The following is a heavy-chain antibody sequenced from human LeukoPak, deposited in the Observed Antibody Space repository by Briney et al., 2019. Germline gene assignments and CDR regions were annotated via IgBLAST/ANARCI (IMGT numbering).Heavy chain of an antibody. V-gene: IGHV3-33*01. D-gene: IGHD2-2*03. Sequence: SCKVSGYTLTELSMHWVRQAPGKGLEWVAVIWYDGSNKYYADSVKGRFTISRDNSKNTLYLQMNSLRAEDTAVYYCARDNGYCSSTSCTYYFDYWGQGTLVTVSS. CDR2: IWYDGSNK. J-gene: IGHJ4*02. CDR3: ARDNGYCSSTSCTYYFDY. CDR1: GYTLTELS.